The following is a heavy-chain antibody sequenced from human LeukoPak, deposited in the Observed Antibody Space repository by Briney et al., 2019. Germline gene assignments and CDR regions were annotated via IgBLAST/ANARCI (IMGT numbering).Heavy chain of an antibody. CDR2: IIPIFGTA. CDR3: ARNSEAYYYNRMGYPNFDY. J-gene: IGHJ4*02. V-gene: IGHV1-69*05. Sequence: AASVKVSCKASGGTFSSYAISWVRQAPGQGLEWMGGIIPIFGTANYAQKFQGRVTITTDESTSTAYMELSSLRSEDTAVYYCARNSEAYYYNRMGYPNFDYWGQGTLVTVSS. CDR1: GGTFSSYA. D-gene: IGHD3-22*01.